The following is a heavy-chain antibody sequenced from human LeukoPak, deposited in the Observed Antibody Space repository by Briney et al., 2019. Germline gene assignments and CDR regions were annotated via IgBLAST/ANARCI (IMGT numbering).Heavy chain of an antibody. D-gene: IGHD1-26*01. J-gene: IGHJ4*02. CDR1: GGSISSYY. Sequence: SETLSLTCTVSGGSISSYYWGWIRQPPGKGLKWIGSIYYSGSTYYNPSLKSRVTISVDTSKNQFSLKLSSVTAADTAVYYCARVPGVGATVAANWGQGTLVTVSS. V-gene: IGHV4-39*07. CDR2: IYYSGST. CDR3: ARVPGVGATVAAN.